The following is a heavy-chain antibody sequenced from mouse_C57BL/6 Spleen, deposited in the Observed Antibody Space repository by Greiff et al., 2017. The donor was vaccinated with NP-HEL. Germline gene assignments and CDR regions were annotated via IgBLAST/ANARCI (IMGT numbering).Heavy chain of an antibody. Sequence: QVQLQQPGAELVRPGSSVKLSCKASGYTFTSYWMHWVKQRPIQGLEWIGNIDPSDSETHYNQKFKDKATLTVDKSSSTAYMQLSSLTSEDSAVYYCARGGKVTTWEFDYWGQGTTLTVSS. V-gene: IGHV1-52*01. CDR3: ARGGKVTTWEFDY. J-gene: IGHJ2*01. D-gene: IGHD2-1*01. CDR2: IDPSDSET. CDR1: GYTFTSYW.